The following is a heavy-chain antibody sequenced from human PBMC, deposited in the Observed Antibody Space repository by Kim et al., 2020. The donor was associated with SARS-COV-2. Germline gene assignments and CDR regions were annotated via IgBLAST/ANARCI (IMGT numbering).Heavy chain of an antibody. Sequence: NYAQKLQGRVTITADESTSTAYMELSSLRSEDTAVYYCARTAYNSYWFDPWGQGTLVTVSS. J-gene: IGHJ5*02. CDR3: ARTAYNSYWFDP. D-gene: IGHD6-6*01. V-gene: IGHV1-69*01.